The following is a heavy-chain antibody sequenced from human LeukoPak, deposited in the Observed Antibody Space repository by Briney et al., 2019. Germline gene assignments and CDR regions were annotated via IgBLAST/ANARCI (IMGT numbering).Heavy chain of an antibody. Sequence: SETLSLTCTVSGGSMSSRYWSWIRQPPGKGLEWIGYVYYSGTTNSNPSLKSRVTISVDTSKNQFSLNLRSVTAADTAVYYCARDVARSGDLFGWFDPWGQGTLVSVSS. D-gene: IGHD3-10*01. J-gene: IGHJ5*02. CDR2: VYYSGTT. V-gene: IGHV4-59*11. CDR3: ARDVARSGDLFGWFDP. CDR1: GGSMSSRY.